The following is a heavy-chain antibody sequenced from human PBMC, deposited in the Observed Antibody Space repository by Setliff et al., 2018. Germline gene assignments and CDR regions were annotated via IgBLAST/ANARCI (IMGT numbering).Heavy chain of an antibody. Sequence: ASVKVSCKASGYTFTSYDINWVRQATGQGLEWMGWMNPNSGNTGYARKFQGRVTMTRNTSISTAYMELSSLRSEDTAVYYCARRVGSVGIQLPDYWGQGTLVTVSS. CDR2: MNPNSGNT. V-gene: IGHV1-8*02. J-gene: IGHJ4*02. CDR3: ARRVGSVGIQLPDY. D-gene: IGHD5-18*01. CDR1: GYTFTSYD.